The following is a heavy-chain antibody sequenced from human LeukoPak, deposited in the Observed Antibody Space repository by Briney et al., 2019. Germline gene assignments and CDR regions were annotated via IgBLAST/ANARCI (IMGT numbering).Heavy chain of an antibody. D-gene: IGHD2-2*01. V-gene: IGHV3-9*01. J-gene: IGHJ5*02. CDR1: GFTFDDYA. Sequence: PGGSLRLSCAASGFTFDDYAMHWVRQAPGKGLEWVSGISWNSGSIGYADSVKGRFTISRDNSKNTLYLQMNSLRAEDTAVYYCARDAALVVVPAAIFNWFDPWGQGTLVTVSS. CDR3: ARDAALVVVPAAIFNWFDP. CDR2: ISWNSGSI.